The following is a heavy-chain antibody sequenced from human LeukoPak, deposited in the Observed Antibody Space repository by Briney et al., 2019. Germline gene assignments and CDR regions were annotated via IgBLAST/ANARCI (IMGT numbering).Heavy chain of an antibody. CDR3: ARGVENDYVWGSYRYRGSPFDP. J-gene: IGHJ5*02. CDR1: GGSFSGYY. Sequence: SETLSLTCAVYGGSFSGYYWSWIRQPPGKGLEWIGEINHSGSTNYNPSLKSRVTISVDTSKNQFSLKLSSVTAADTAVYYCARGVENDYVWGSYRYRGSPFDPWGQGTLVTVCS. CDR2: INHSGST. V-gene: IGHV4-34*01. D-gene: IGHD3-16*02.